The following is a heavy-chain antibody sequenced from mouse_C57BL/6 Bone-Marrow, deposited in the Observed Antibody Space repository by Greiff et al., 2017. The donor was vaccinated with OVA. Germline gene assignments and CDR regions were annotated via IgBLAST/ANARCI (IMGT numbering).Heavy chain of an antibody. CDR2: IHPNSGST. J-gene: IGHJ2*01. CDR1: GYTFTSYW. D-gene: IGHD1-1*01. V-gene: IGHV1-64*01. CDR3: ARSDLGSSYGYFDY. Sequence: QVQLQQPGAELVKPGASVKLSCKASGYTFTSYWMHWVKQRPGQGLEWIGMIHPNSGSTNYNEKFKSKATLTVDKSSSTAYMQLSNLTSEDSAVYYCARSDLGSSYGYFDYWGQGTTLTVSS.